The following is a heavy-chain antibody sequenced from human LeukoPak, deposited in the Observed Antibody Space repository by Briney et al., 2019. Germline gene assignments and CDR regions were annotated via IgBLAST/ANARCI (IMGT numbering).Heavy chain of an antibody. Sequence: GGSLRLSCAASGFPLSSYAMSWVRQAPGKGLEWVSATSSSDAGTYYAHSVRGRFTISRDNSKNTLYLQMNSLRAEDTAVYYCVRDSSGYFATTLYYFDYWGQGTLVTVSS. V-gene: IGHV3-23*01. D-gene: IGHD3-22*01. CDR1: GFPLSSYA. CDR2: TSSSDAGT. J-gene: IGHJ4*02. CDR3: VRDSSGYFATTLYYFDY.